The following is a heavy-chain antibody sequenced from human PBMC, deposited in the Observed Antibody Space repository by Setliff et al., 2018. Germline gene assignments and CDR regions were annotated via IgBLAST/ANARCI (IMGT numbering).Heavy chain of an antibody. V-gene: IGHV4-4*07. CDR1: GGSISRYY. J-gene: IGHJ6*03. CDR2: IYIGGSA. Sequence: PSETLSLTCTASGGSISRYYWSWIRQPAGKGLEWIGHIYIGGSANYNPSLKSRVTMSIDTSKNQFSLKLKSVTAADMAVYYCARQQWLDPPGYYYMDVWAKGTTVTVYS. CDR3: ARQQWLDPPGYYYMDV. D-gene: IGHD6-19*01.